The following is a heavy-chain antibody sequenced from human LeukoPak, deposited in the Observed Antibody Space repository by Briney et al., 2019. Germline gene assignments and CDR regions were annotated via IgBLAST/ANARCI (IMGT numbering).Heavy chain of an antibody. CDR2: ISGSGGST. CDR3: AKDPVFWSGVTPSYYYYGMDV. Sequence: GGSLRLSCAASGFTFSSYEMNWVRQAPGKGLEWVSAISGSGGSTYYADSVKGRFTISRDNSKNTLYLQMNSLRAEDTAVYYCAKDPVFWSGVTPSYYYYGMDVWGQGTTVTVSS. CDR1: GFTFSSYE. J-gene: IGHJ6*02. D-gene: IGHD3-3*01. V-gene: IGHV3-23*01.